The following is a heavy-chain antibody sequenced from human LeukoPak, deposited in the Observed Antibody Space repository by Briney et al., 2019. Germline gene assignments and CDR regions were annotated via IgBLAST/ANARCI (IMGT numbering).Heavy chain of an antibody. CDR2: ISGSGGNT. Sequence: GGSLRLSCAASGFTFNTYAMGWVRQAPGKGLEWVSAISGSGGNTHYADSVKGRFTISRDNSKKIVYPQMNSLRAEDTAVYYCAKDLRYSGTYTAFDYWGQGTLVTVSS. V-gene: IGHV3-23*01. CDR3: AKDLRYSGTYTAFDY. D-gene: IGHD1-26*01. J-gene: IGHJ4*02. CDR1: GFTFNTYA.